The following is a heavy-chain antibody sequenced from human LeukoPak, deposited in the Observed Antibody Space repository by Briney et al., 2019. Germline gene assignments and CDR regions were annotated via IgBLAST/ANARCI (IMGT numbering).Heavy chain of an antibody. CDR2: INLNSGGT. CDR3: ARGEDTAMVRNYYGMDV. D-gene: IGHD5-18*01. V-gene: IGHV1-2*04. CDR1: GYTFTGYY. J-gene: IGHJ6*04. Sequence: ASVKVSCKASGYTFTGYYMHWVRQAPGQGLEWMGWINLNSGGTNYAQKFQGWVTMTRDTSISTAYMELSRLRSDDTAVYYCARGEDTAMVRNYYGMDVWGKGTTVTVSS.